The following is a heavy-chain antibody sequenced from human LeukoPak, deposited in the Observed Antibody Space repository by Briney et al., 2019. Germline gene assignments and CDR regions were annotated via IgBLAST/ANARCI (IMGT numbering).Heavy chain of an antibody. V-gene: IGHV3-33*01. CDR3: AREWGLIAVAGGPGY. Sequence: GGSLRLSCVASGFSFSKYGMHWVRQAPGKGLQWLAIIWYNGHNKYYADSVKGRFTISRDNSKNTLFLEMNDLKAEDTAVYYCAREWGLIAVAGGPGYWGQGTLVTVSS. CDR1: GFSFSKYG. J-gene: IGHJ4*02. CDR2: IWYNGHNK. D-gene: IGHD2-21*01.